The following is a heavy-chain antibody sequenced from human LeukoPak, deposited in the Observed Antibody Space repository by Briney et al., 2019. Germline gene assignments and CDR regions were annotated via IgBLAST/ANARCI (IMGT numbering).Heavy chain of an antibody. Sequence: GGSLRLSCAASGFTFSSYGMHWVRQAPGKGLEWVAFIRYDGSNKYYADSVKGRFTISRDNSKNTLYLQMNSLRAEDTAVYYCAKDDYYGSGSYYGPIDYWGQGTLVTVSS. D-gene: IGHD3-10*01. CDR3: AKDDYYGSGSYYGPIDY. CDR2: IRYDGSNK. V-gene: IGHV3-30*02. CDR1: GFTFSSYG. J-gene: IGHJ4*02.